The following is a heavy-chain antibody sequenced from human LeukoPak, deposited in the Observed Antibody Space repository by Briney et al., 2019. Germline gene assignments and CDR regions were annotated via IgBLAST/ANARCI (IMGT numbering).Heavy chain of an antibody. CDR2: IYYSGST. CDR1: GFTFSTFA. CDR3: ARSQFSGNWFDP. J-gene: IGHJ5*02. V-gene: IGHV4-59*01. Sequence: GSLRLSCAASGFTFSTFAMIWVRQPPGKGLEWIGYIYYSGSTNYNPSLKSRVTISVDTSKNQFSLRLTSVTAADTALYYCARSQFSGNWFDPWGQGTLVTVSS.